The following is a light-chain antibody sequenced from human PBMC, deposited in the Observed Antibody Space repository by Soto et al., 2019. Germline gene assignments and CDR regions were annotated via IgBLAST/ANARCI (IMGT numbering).Light chain of an antibody. Sequence: DIQMTQSPSTLSASVGDRVTITCRASQSISSWLAWYQQKPGKAPKLLIYKASSLESGVPSRFSGSGSGTEFTLTISSLQPDDFATYYCKQYNSYFTFGGGTKVEIK. V-gene: IGKV1-5*03. CDR2: KAS. CDR3: KQYNSYFT. CDR1: QSISSW. J-gene: IGKJ4*01.